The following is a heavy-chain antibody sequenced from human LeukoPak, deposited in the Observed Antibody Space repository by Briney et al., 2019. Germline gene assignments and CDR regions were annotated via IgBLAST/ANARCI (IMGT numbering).Heavy chain of an antibody. CDR1: GFTFSSYG. CDR2: IRYDGSNK. V-gene: IGHV3-30*02. CDR3: AKRGEQLVAFFDY. J-gene: IGHJ4*02. D-gene: IGHD6-6*01. Sequence: GGSLRLSCTASGFTFSSYGMHWVRQAPGKGLEWVAFIRYDGSNKYYADSVKGRFTISRDNSKNTLYLQMNSLRAEDTAVYYCAKRGEQLVAFFDYWGQGTLVTVSS.